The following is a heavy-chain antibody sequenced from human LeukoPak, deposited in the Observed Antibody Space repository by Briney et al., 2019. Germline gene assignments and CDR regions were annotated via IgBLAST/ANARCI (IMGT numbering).Heavy chain of an antibody. Sequence: GESLNISCKGSAYIFSSYWIGWVRQKPGKGLEWMGIIHPGDSDTRYGPSFQGQVTISADKSISTAYLQWSSLKASDTAMYYCARRTYGEGDYYFDYRGQGTLVTVSS. V-gene: IGHV5-51*01. J-gene: IGHJ4*02. CDR2: IHPGDSDT. CDR1: AYIFSSYW. D-gene: IGHD4-17*01. CDR3: ARRTYGEGDYYFDY.